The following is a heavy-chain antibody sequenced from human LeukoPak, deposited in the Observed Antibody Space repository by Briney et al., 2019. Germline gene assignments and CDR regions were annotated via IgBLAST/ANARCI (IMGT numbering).Heavy chain of an antibody. Sequence: SETLSLTCAVYGGSFSGYYWSWIRQPPGKGLEWIGEINHSGSTNYNPSLKSRVTISVDTSENQFSLKLSSVTAADTAVYYCARGPENYDFWSGYYTPRPYYFDYWGQGTLVTVSS. CDR2: INHSGST. D-gene: IGHD3-3*01. CDR3: ARGPENYDFWSGYYTPRPYYFDY. V-gene: IGHV4-34*01. CDR1: GGSFSGYY. J-gene: IGHJ4*02.